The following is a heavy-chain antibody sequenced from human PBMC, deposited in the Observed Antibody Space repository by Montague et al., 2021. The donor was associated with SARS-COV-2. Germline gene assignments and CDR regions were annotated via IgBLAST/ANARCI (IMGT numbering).Heavy chain of an antibody. J-gene: IGHJ6*02. Sequence: SLRLSCAASGFIFSNYAMTWVRQAPGKGLEWVSTMSGSGVRRDYXDSXKGRFTISRDSSKNTLYLQMNSLRVEDTAVHYCAKDTATIRIAVALMDVWGQGTTVIVSS. CDR3: AKDTATIRIAVALMDV. D-gene: IGHD6-19*01. CDR2: MSGSGVRR. V-gene: IGHV3-23*01. CDR1: GFIFSNYA.